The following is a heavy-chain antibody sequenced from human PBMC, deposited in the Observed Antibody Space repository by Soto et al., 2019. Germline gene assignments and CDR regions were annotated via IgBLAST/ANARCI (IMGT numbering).Heavy chain of an antibody. J-gene: IGHJ4*02. Sequence: ASVKVSCKASGYIFTSYGISWVRQAPGQGLEWMGWINPYNGNTSYAQKLQGRVTMTTDTSTSTAYMELRSLRSDDTAVYYCAREVGEWLIDYWGQGTLVTVSS. CDR1: GYIFTSYG. V-gene: IGHV1-18*01. CDR3: AREVGEWLIDY. CDR2: INPYNGNT. D-gene: IGHD5-12*01.